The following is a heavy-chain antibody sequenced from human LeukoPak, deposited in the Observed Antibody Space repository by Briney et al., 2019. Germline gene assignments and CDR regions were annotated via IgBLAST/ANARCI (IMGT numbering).Heavy chain of an antibody. CDR3: AKDLNARVFTSCPDF. D-gene: IGHD2-2*01. CDR2: ISGSGSNT. Sequence: GGSLRLSCAASGFTFSNYAMSWVRQAPGKGLEWVSAISGSGSNTYYADSVKGRFTISRDNSKNTLYLQMNSLRAEDTAIYYCAKDLNARVFTSCPDFWGQGTQVTVSS. CDR1: GFTFSNYA. J-gene: IGHJ4*02. V-gene: IGHV3-23*01.